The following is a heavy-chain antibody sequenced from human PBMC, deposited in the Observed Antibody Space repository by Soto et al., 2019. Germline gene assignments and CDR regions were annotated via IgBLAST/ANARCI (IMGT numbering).Heavy chain of an antibody. CDR3: AREFSYGDSNLPGY. Sequence: QVQLVESGGGVVQPGRSLRLSCAASGFTFSNYGMHWVRQAPGKGLEWVAVISYDGSNRYYADSVKGRFTISRDNSKNTLYLQMNSLRAEDTAVYYCAREFSYGDSNLPGYWGQGTLVTVSS. J-gene: IGHJ4*02. CDR1: GFTFSNYG. D-gene: IGHD4-17*01. V-gene: IGHV3-30*03. CDR2: ISYDGSNR.